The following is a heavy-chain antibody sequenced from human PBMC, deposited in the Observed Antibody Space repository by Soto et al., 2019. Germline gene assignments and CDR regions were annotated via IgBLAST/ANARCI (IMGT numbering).Heavy chain of an antibody. CDR2: ISYDGSNK. V-gene: IGHV3-30*18. Sequence: GGSLRLSCAASGFTSSSYGMHWVRQAPGKGLEWVAVISYDGSNKYYADSVKGRFTISRDNSKNTLYLQMNSLRAEDTAVYYCAKRGSIAARPFDYWGQGTLVTVSS. CDR1: GFTSSSYG. CDR3: AKRGSIAARPFDY. D-gene: IGHD6-6*01. J-gene: IGHJ4*02.